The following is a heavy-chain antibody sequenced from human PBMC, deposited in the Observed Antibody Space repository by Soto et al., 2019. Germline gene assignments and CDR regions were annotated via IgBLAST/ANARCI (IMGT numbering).Heavy chain of an antibody. Sequence: GASVNVSCKASGYTFSSYHISLVRQAPGQGLEWMGRIIPILGIANYAQKFQGRVTITADKSTSTAYMALSSLRSEDTAVYYCARGLHYDSISLDDYWGQGTLVTVSS. V-gene: IGHV1-69*02. CDR2: IIPILGIA. J-gene: IGHJ4*02. D-gene: IGHD3-22*01. CDR3: ARGLHYDSISLDDY. CDR1: GYTFSSYH.